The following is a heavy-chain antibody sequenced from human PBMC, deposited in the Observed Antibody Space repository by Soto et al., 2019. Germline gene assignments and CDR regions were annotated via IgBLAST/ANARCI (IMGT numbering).Heavy chain of an antibody. J-gene: IGHJ4*02. V-gene: IGHV4-39*01. Sequence: SETLSLTCNVSGGSISSYYWGWIRQPPGKGLEWIGSIYYSGSTYYNPSLKSRVTISVDTSKNQFSLKLSSVTAADTAVYYCARHTPAISISDHWGQGTLVTVSS. CDR2: IYYSGST. CDR1: GGSISSYY. D-gene: IGHD2-15*01. CDR3: ARHTPAISISDH.